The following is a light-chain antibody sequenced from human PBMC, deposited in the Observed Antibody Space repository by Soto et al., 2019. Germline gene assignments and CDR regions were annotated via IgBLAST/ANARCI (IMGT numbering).Light chain of an antibody. J-gene: IGLJ1*01. Sequence: QSVLTQPASVSGSPGQSITISCTGTSGDVGGHNYVSWYQQYPGKAPKLVIYSVSNRPSGVSYRFSGSKSGNTASLTISGLQADDEADYYCISYTVSRSYVFGPGTKVTVL. CDR3: ISYTVSRSYV. CDR1: SGDVGGHNY. V-gene: IGLV2-14*01. CDR2: SVS.